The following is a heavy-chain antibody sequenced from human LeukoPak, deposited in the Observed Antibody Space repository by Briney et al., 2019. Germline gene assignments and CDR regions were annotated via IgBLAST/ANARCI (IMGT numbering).Heavy chain of an antibody. CDR3: ARDLNWETY. V-gene: IGHV3-23*01. CDR1: GFTFSSYA. Sequence: PGGSLRLSCAASGFTFSSYAMSWVRQAPGKGLEWVSDISGSGGSTYYADSVKGRFTNSRDNSKNTLYLQMNSLRAEDTAVYYCARDLNWETYWGQGTLVSVSS. CDR2: ISGSGGST. D-gene: IGHD1-26*01. J-gene: IGHJ4*02.